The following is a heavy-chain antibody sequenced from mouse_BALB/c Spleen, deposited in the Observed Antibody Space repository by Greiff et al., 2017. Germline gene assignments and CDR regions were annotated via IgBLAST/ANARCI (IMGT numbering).Heavy chain of an antibody. Sequence: ESGPGLVKPSQSLSLTCSVTGYSITSGYYWNWIRQFPGNKLEWMGYISYDGSNNYNPSLKNRISITRDTSKNQFFLKLNSVTTEDTATYYCAFPGYYDYDGFAYWGQGTLVTVSA. CDR1: GYSITSGYY. J-gene: IGHJ3*01. V-gene: IGHV3-6*02. CDR2: ISYDGSN. CDR3: AFPGYYDYDGFAY. D-gene: IGHD2-4*01.